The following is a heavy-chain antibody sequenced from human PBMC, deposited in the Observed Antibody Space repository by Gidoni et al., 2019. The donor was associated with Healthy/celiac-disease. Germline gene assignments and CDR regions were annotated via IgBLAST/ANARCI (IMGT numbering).Heavy chain of an antibody. Sequence: EVQLVESGGGLVQPGGSLRLSCAASGFTFSSFEMTWVRQAPGKGLEWVSYISSSGSTIYYADSVKGRFTISRDNAKNSLYLQMNSLRAEDTAVYYCARDRGYSYGNDYWGQGTLVTVSS. CDR2: ISSSGSTI. CDR1: GFTFSSFE. J-gene: IGHJ4*02. D-gene: IGHD5-18*01. CDR3: ARDRGYSYGNDY. V-gene: IGHV3-48*03.